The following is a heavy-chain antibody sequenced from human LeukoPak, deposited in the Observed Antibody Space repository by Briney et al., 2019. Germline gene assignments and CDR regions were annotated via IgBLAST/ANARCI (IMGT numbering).Heavy chain of an antibody. J-gene: IGHJ4*02. CDR2: ISSSSSYI. CDR3: ARDLGMGVPFDY. V-gene: IGHV3-21*01. Sequence: PEGSLRLSCAASGFTFSSYSMNWVRQAPGKGLEWVSSISSSSSYIYYADSVKGRFTISRDNAKNSLYLQMNSLRAEDTAVYYCARDLGMGVPFDYWGQGTLVTVSS. D-gene: IGHD3-3*01. CDR1: GFTFSSYS.